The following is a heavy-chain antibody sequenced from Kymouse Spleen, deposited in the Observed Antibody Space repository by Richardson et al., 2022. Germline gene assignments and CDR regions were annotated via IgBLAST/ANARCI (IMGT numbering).Heavy chain of an antibody. Sequence: EVQLVESGGGLVQPGGSLRLSCAASGFTFSSYDMHWVRQATGKGLEWVSAIGTAGDTYYPGSVKGRFTISRENAKNSLYLQMNSLRAGDTAVYYCARGRIAARRGYYFDYWGQGTLVTVSS. CDR3: ARGRIAARRGYYFDY. CDR1: GFTFSSYD. J-gene: IGHJ4*02. CDR2: IGTAGDT. D-gene: IGHD6-6*01. V-gene: IGHV3-13*01.